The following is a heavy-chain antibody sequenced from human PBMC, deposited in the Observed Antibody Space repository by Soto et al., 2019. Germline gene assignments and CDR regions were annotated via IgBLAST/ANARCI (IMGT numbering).Heavy chain of an antibody. V-gene: IGHV3-30*18. CDR2: ISYDGSNK. J-gene: IGHJ3*02. D-gene: IGHD5-18*01. CDR1: GFTFSSYG. CDR3: ANDVSDTAMVNRERGDAFDI. Sequence: GGSLRLSCAASGFTFSSYGMHWVRQAPGKGLEWVAVISYDGSNKYYADSVKGRFTISRDNSKNTLYLQMNSLRAEDTAVYYCANDVSDTAMVNRERGDAFDIWGQGTMVTVSS.